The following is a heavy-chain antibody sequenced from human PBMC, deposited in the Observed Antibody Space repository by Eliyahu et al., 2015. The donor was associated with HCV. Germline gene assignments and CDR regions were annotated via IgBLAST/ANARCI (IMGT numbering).Heavy chain of an antibody. CDR1: EFTFSNNW. CDR2: INNDGSST. CDR3: TGERELLVGMDV. Sequence: EVRLVQSGGGLVQPGGFLRLSCAASEFTFSNNWMHWVRQAPGKGLVWLSRINNDGSSTSYADSVQGRFTIARDNAKNTLYLQMNSLRAEDTAVYYCTGERELLVGMDVWGQGTTVTVSS. J-gene: IGHJ6*02. V-gene: IGHV3-74*01. D-gene: IGHD1-26*01.